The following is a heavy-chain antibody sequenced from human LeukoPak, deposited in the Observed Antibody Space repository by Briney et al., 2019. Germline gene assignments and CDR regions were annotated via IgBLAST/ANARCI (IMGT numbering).Heavy chain of an antibody. CDR1: GGSISSYY. J-gene: IGHJ4*02. D-gene: IGHD6-13*01. CDR2: IYYSGST. V-gene: IGHV4-59*12. CDR3: ARGLIAAAGTIDY. Sequence: NASETLSLTCTVSGGSISSYYWSWIRQPPGKGLEWIGYIYYSGSTNYNPSLKSRVTISVDTSKNQFSLKLSSVTAADTAVYYCARGLIAAAGTIDYWGQGTLVTVSS.